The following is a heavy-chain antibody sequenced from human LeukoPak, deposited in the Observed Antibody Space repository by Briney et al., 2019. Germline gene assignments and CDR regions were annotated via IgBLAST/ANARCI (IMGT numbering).Heavy chain of an antibody. V-gene: IGHV3-23*01. Sequence: VXQAPXXXXXFVSGIYENGGTTYYADSVKGRFSISRDNSKNTLYLQMDSLRGEGTAVYYCAKDFRIGYSAHFDYWGQGALVTVSS. J-gene: IGHJ4*02. CDR2: IYENGGTT. CDR3: AKDFRIGYSAHFDY. D-gene: IGHD2-21*01.